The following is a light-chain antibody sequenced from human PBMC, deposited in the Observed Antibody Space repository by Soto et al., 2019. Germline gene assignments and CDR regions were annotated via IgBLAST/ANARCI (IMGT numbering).Light chain of an antibody. CDR2: GAS. V-gene: IGKV3-20*01. J-gene: IGKJ1*01. Sequence: EIVFTQAPGTLSLSPGERATVACRASQSVISSYLAWYQQKLGQAPSLIIYGASRRETGIPDKFSGRGSGTEFTLTISRLEPEDFELDYCQQYGDSTFTFGQGTKVDIK. CDR1: QSVISSY. CDR3: QQYGDSTFT.